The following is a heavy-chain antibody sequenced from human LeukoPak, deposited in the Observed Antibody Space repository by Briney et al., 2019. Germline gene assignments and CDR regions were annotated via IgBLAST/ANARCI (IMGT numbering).Heavy chain of an antibody. CDR2: INPNSGGT. CDR1: GYTFTGYY. Sequence: ASVKVSCKASGYTFTGYYMHWVRQAPGQGLEWMGRINPNSGGTNYAQKFQGRVTMTRDTSISTAYMELRRLRSDATAVYYCARLTRGYGDYLYYFDYWGQGTLVTVSS. J-gene: IGHJ4*02. V-gene: IGHV1-2*06. CDR3: ARLTRGYGDYLYYFDY. D-gene: IGHD4-17*01.